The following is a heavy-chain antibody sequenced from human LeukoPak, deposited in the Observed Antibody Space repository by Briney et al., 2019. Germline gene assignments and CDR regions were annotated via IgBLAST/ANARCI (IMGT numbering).Heavy chain of an antibody. CDR1: GGSISSHY. V-gene: IGHV4-59*11. CDR2: IYYSGST. J-gene: IGHJ4*02. Sequence: SETLSLTCTVSGGSISSHYWSWIRQPPGKGLEWIGYIYYSGSTNYNPSLKSRVTISVDTSKNQFSLKLSSVTAADTAVYYCARENGDYWGQGTLVTVSS. D-gene: IGHD3-16*01. CDR3: ARENGDY.